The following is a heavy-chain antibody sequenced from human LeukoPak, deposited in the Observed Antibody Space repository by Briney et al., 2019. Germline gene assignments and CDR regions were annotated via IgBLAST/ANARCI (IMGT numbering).Heavy chain of an antibody. CDR3: ARERRLSYYYYYMDV. D-gene: IGHD2-15*01. Sequence: SETLSLTCTVSGGSISSYYWSWIRQPPGKGLEWIGYIYYSGSANYNPSLKSRVTISVDTSKNQFSLKLSSVTAADTAVYYCARERRLSYYYYYMDVWGKGTTVTVSS. J-gene: IGHJ6*03. CDR1: GGSISSYY. CDR2: IYYSGSA. V-gene: IGHV4-59*01.